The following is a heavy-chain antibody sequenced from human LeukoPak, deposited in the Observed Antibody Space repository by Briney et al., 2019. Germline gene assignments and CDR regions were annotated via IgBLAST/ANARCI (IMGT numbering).Heavy chain of an antibody. D-gene: IGHD6-6*01. CDR1: GGSISSYY. CDR2: IYYSGST. CDR3: ARGLRNRSSGTRFDVFDI. J-gene: IGHJ3*02. Sequence: SETLSLTCTVSGGSISSYYWSWIRQPPAKGLEWIGYIYYSGSTNYRPSLTSRVTISVDTSKNQVSLRLRSVTAADTAVYYCARGLRNRSSGTRFDVFDIWGQGTMVTVSS. V-gene: IGHV4-59*01.